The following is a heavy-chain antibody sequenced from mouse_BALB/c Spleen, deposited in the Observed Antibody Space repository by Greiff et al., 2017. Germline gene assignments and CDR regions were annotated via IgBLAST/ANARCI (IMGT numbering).Heavy chain of an antibody. CDR2: ISNGGGST. D-gene: IGHD2-14*01. CDR1: GFTFSSYT. Sequence: EVKVEESGGGLVQPGGSLKLSCAASGFTFSSYTMSWVRQTPEKRLEWVAYISNGGGSTYYPDTVKGRFTISRDNAKNTLYLQMSSLKYEDTAMYYCARLGNGYFDYWGQGTTLTVSS. V-gene: IGHV5-12-2*01. CDR3: ARLGNGYFDY. J-gene: IGHJ2*01.